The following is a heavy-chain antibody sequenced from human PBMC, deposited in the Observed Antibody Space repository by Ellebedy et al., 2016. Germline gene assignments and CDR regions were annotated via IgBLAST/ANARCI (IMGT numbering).Heavy chain of an antibody. CDR1: GGTFSSYA. Sequence: SVKVSXXASGGTFSSYAISWVRQAPGQGLEWMGGIIPIFGTASYAQKFQGRVTITADESTSTAYMELSSLRSEDTAVYYCARSGNDYGDYVHYYYYMDVWGKGTTVTVSS. D-gene: IGHD4-17*01. V-gene: IGHV1-69*13. CDR2: IIPIFGTA. CDR3: ARSGNDYGDYVHYYYYMDV. J-gene: IGHJ6*03.